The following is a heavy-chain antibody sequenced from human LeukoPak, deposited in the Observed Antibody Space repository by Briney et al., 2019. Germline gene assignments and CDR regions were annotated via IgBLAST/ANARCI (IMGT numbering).Heavy chain of an antibody. CDR2: LNTDGSST. CDR3: ARGYYDSNDSNRSNWFEP. D-gene: IGHD3-22*01. V-gene: IGHV3-74*01. CDR1: GFTFSSHW. J-gene: IGHJ5*02. Sequence: QPGGSLRLSCAASGFTFSSHWMHWVRQAPGKGLVWFSRLNTDGSSTVYADSVKGRFTISRDNAKNTLYLQMNSLRAEDTAVYYCARGYYDSNDSNRSNWFEPWGQGTLVTVSS.